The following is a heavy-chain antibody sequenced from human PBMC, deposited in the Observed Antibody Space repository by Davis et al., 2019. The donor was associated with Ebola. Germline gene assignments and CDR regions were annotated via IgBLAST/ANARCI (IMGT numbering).Heavy chain of an antibody. J-gene: IGHJ4*02. V-gene: IGHV3-49*04. CDR2: IRAKSYGETT. CDR1: GFIFSDYA. D-gene: IGHD6-13*01. Sequence: GGSLRLSCTASGFIFSDYAMNWVRQAPGKGLEWVGSIRAKSYGETTEYAASVEARFTISRDDSNRIAYLQMNSLRTEDTAIYFCSRGRQQPGYWGQGTLVTVSS. CDR3: SRGRQQPGY.